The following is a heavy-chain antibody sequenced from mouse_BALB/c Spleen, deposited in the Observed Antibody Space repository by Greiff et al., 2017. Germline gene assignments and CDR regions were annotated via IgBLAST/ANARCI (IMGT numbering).Heavy chain of an antibody. J-gene: IGHJ1*01. V-gene: IGHV1-26*01. CDR1: GYTFTDYY. CDR3: ARAGYWYFDD. Sequence: EVQLVESGPELVKPGASVKMSCKASGYTFTDYYMKWVKQNHGKSLEWIGDINPNNGDTFYNQKFKGKATLTVDKSSSTAYMQLNSLTSEDSAVYYCARAGYWYFDDWGEGTTVTVSS. CDR2: INPNNGDT. D-gene: IGHD4-1*01.